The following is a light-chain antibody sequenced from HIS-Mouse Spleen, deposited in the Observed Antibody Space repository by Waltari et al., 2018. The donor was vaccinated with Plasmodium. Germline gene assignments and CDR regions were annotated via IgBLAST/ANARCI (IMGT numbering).Light chain of an antibody. CDR1: RGISSY. J-gene: IGKJ4*01. CDR3: QQYYSYLLT. Sequence: AIRMTQTPSSFSASTGDRVTITCRASRGISSYLAWYQPKPGKAPKLLSYASSTLQSGVPSRFSGSGSGTDFTLTISCLQSEDFATYYCQQYYSYLLTFGGGTKVEIK. CDR2: ASS. V-gene: IGKV1-8*01.